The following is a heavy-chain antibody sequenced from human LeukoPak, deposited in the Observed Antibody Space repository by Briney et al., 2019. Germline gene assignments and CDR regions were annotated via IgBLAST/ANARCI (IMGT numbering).Heavy chain of an antibody. Sequence: SEALSLTCNVSGGSISSVTYFWGWVRQPPGKGLEWIGNIYYSGRTYYNPSLKSRVTISVDTSKNQFSLRLSSVTAADTAIYYCASYFKVTTITSFFDFWGQGTLVSVSS. V-gene: IGHV4-39*01. CDR3: ASYFKVTTITSFFDF. D-gene: IGHD5-24*01. CDR1: GGSISSVTYF. J-gene: IGHJ4*02. CDR2: IYYSGRT.